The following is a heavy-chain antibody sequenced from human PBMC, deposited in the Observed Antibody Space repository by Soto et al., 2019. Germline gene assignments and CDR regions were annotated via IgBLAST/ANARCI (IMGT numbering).Heavy chain of an antibody. J-gene: IGHJ5*02. Sequence: QVQLQESGPGLVKPSDTLSLTCAVSGYSISSSNWWGWIRQPPGKGLEWIGYIYYSGSTYYTPSRKRRVTMSVDTSKNQFSRQLSSVTAVDTAVYYCARSRYNRSWFDPWGQGTLVTVSS. CDR2: IYYSGST. CDR1: GYSISSSNW. V-gene: IGHV4-28*01. CDR3: ARSRYNRSWFDP. D-gene: IGHD1-20*01.